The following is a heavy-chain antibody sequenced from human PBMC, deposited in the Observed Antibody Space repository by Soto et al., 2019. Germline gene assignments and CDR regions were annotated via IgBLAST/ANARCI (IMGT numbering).Heavy chain of an antibody. V-gene: IGHV4-34*01. CDR2: INHSGST. Sequence: SETVSLTCAVYGGSFSGYYWSWIRQPPGKGLEWIGEINHSGSTNYNPSLKSRVTISVDTSKNQFSLRLSSVTAADTAVYYCARGDVDTAMVTVFWFDPWGQGTLVTVSS. CDR3: ARGDVDTAMVTVFWFDP. J-gene: IGHJ5*02. D-gene: IGHD5-18*01. CDR1: GGSFSGYY.